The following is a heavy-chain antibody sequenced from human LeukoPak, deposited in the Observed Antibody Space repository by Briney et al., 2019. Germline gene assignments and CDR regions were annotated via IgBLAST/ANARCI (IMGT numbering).Heavy chain of an antibody. CDR1: GFTFDDYA. V-gene: IGHV3-9*01. CDR3: AKDKARYSSSWYYFDY. J-gene: IGHJ4*02. CDR2: ISWNSGSI. Sequence: GRSLRLSCAASGFTFDDYAMNWVRQAPGKGLEWVSGISWNSGSIGYADSVKGRFTISRDNAKNSLYLKMNSLRAEDTALYYCAKDKARYSSSWYYFDYWGQGTLVTVSS. D-gene: IGHD6-13*01.